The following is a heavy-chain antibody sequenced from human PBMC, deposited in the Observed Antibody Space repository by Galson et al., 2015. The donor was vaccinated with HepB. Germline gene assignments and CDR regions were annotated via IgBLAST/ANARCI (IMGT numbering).Heavy chain of an antibody. V-gene: IGHV3-48*02. CDR3: AREQRGSFDY. CDR2: ISSTSGTI. Sequence: SLRLSCAASGFTFSDYSMNWVRQAPGKGLEWVSYISSTSGTIYYTDSVKGRFTISRDNAKNSLFLQMNSLRDADTAVFYCAREQRGSFDYWGQGTLVTVSS. D-gene: IGHD1-1*01. J-gene: IGHJ4*02. CDR1: GFTFSDYS.